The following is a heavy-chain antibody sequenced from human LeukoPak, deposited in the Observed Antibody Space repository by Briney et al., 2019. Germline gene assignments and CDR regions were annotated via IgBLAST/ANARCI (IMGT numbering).Heavy chain of an antibody. D-gene: IGHD6-19*01. CDR2: ISSSSSII. CDR1: GFTFSSYS. CDR3: ARDARIAVAEYYYGMDV. Sequence: GGSLRLSCAASGFTFSSYSMNWVRQAPGKGLEWVSYISSSSSIIYYADSVKGRFTISRDNAKNSLYLQMNSLRDEDTAVYYCARDARIAVAEYYYGMDVWGQGTTVTVSS. V-gene: IGHV3-48*02. J-gene: IGHJ6*02.